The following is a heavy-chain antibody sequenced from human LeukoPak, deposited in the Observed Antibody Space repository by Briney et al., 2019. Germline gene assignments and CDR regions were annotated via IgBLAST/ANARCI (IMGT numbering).Heavy chain of an antibody. J-gene: IGHJ6*03. D-gene: IGHD6-25*01. CDR3: AKDSGLYYMDV. Sequence: GGPLRPSCAASGFTLRSYGMSWSGKAPGKGRKWVANIKQDGSEKYYVDSVKGRFTISRDNAKNSLYLQMNSLRAEDTAVYYCAKDSGLYYMDVWGKGTTVTISS. CDR2: IKQDGSEK. CDR1: GFTLRSYG. V-gene: IGHV3-7*01.